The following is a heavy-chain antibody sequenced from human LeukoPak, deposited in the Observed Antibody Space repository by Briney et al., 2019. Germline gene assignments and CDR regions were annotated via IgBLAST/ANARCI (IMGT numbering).Heavy chain of an antibody. D-gene: IGHD5-24*01. CDR1: GGTFSSYA. J-gene: IGHJ4*02. CDR3: VVSLRDDY. V-gene: IGHV1-69*06. Sequence: SVKVSCKASGGTFSSYAISWVRQAPGQGLEWMGGIIPIFGTANYAQKFQGRVTVTADKFTSTAYMELSSLRSEDTAVYYCVVSLRDDYWGQGTLVTVSS. CDR2: IIPIFGTA.